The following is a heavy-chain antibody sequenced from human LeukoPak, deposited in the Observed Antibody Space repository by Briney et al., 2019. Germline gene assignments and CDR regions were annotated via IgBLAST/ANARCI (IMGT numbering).Heavy chain of an antibody. CDR1: GFSLTTYG. D-gene: IGHD3-16*01. CDR3: AKDRPIKGGFDP. V-gene: IGHV3-30*02. CDR2: MRSDGTSK. Sequence: GGSLRLSCVASGFSLTTYGMLWVRQAPGKGLQWVAFMRSDGTSKYYGDSVEGRFTISRDNSKSTLYLLMNSRSAEDTGIYYCAKDRPIKGGFDPWGQGTPVTVSS. J-gene: IGHJ5*02.